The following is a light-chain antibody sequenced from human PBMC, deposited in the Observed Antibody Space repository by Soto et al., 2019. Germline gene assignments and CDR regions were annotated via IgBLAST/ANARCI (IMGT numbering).Light chain of an antibody. J-gene: IGLJ1*01. Sequence: QSVLTQPASVSGSSGQKNNISRAGTSSDVGAYNLVSWYQQHPGNAPKLMNYEVSKRPSGVSNRFSGSRSGNTASLTISGLQAEDEADYYCCSYASSSTYVFGTGTKVTVL. CDR3: CSYASSSTYV. CDR2: EVS. CDR1: SSDVGAYNL. V-gene: IGLV2-23*02.